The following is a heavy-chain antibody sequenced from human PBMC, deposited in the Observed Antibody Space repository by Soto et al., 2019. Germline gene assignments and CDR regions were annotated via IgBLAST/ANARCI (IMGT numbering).Heavy chain of an antibody. CDR2: IYYSGST. J-gene: IGHJ2*01. V-gene: IGHV4-59*08. CDR1: GGSISSYY. Sequence: PSETLSLTCTVSGGSISSYYWSWIRQPPGKGLEWIGYIYYSGSTNYNPSLKSRVTISVDTSKNQFSLKLSSVTAADTAVYYCARLGWQPYYFDLWGRGTLVTVSS. CDR3: ARLGWQPYYFDL. D-gene: IGHD6-13*01.